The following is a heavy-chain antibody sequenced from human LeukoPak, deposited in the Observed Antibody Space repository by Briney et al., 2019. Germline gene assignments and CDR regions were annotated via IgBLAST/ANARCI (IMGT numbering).Heavy chain of an antibody. J-gene: IGHJ4*02. D-gene: IGHD1-26*01. Sequence: GASVKVSCKASGYTFTSYGISWVRQAPGQGLEWMGWISAYNGNTNYAQKLQGRVTMTTDTSTSTAYMELRSLRSDDTAVYYCARDESGSSLYYFDYWGQGTLVAVSS. CDR1: GYTFTSYG. CDR2: ISAYNGNT. CDR3: ARDESGSSLYYFDY. V-gene: IGHV1-18*01.